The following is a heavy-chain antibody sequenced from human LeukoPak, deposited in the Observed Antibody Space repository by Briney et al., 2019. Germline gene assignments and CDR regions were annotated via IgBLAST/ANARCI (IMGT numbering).Heavy chain of an antibody. D-gene: IGHD4-17*01. CDR2: ISWNSGSI. CDR1: GFTFDDYA. J-gene: IGHJ4*02. V-gene: IGHV3-9*03. Sequence: GRSLRLSCAASGFTFDDYAMHWVRQAPGKGLEWVSGISWNSGSIGYADSVKGRFTISRDNAKNSLYLQMNSLRAEDMALYYCAKDTDGDFEGIDNWGQGTLVTVSS. CDR3: AKDTDGDFEGIDN.